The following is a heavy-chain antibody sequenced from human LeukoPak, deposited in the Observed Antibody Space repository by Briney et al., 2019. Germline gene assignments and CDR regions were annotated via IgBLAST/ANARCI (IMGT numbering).Heavy chain of an antibody. Sequence: PGGSLRLSCVASGFTFSSYWMHWVRQAPGKGLVWVSRINSDGSSTRNADSVKGRFTISRDNAKNSLYLQMNSLRAEDTAVYYCARGGGLYYFDYWGQGTLVTVSS. CDR2: INSDGSST. V-gene: IGHV3-74*01. D-gene: IGHD2-15*01. CDR1: GFTFSSYW. J-gene: IGHJ4*02. CDR3: ARGGGLYYFDY.